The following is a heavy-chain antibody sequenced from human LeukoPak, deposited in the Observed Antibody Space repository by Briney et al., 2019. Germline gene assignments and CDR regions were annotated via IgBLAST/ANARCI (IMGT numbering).Heavy chain of an antibody. J-gene: IGHJ5*02. V-gene: IGHV6-1*01. CDR3: ARRLTQYDCFDP. Sequence: SQTLSLTCAISGDSVSSNSVTWNWIRQSPSRGLEWLGRTYYRSTWYNDYAISVRGRITVNPDTSKNQFSLHLNSVTPEDTAVYYCARRLTQYDCFDPWGQGILVTVS. CDR1: GDSVSSNSVT. D-gene: IGHD2-2*01. CDR2: TYYRSTWYN.